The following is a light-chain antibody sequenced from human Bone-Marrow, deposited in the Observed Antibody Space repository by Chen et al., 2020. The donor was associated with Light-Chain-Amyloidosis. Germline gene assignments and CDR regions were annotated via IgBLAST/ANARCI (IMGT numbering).Light chain of an antibody. V-gene: IGKV3-15*01. J-gene: IGKJ1*01. Sequence: IVMQQSPATLSVSPGERATLSCRASQSVSTKLAWYQQKPGQAPRLLIYGASGRPTGIPAGFSGSGSGTGFTLTISSLQSEDSAVYYCQQYYNWPRTFGQGTKVEI. CDR3: QQYYNWPRT. CDR1: QSVSTK. CDR2: GAS.